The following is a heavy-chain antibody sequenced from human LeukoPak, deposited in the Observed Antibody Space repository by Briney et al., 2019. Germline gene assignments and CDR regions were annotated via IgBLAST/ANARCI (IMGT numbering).Heavy chain of an antibody. Sequence: SQTLSLTCAVSGGSISSGGYSWSWTRQPPGKGLEWIGYIYHSGSTYYNPSLKSRVTISVDRSKNQFSLKLSSVTAADTAVYYCARGRGLVSVRGVDPGDYWGQGTLVTVSS. CDR3: ARGRGLVSVRGVDPGDY. CDR1: GGSISSGGYS. CDR2: IYHSGST. D-gene: IGHD3-10*01. J-gene: IGHJ4*02. V-gene: IGHV4-30-2*01.